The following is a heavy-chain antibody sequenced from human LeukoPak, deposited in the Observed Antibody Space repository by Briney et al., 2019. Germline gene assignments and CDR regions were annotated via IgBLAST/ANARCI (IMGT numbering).Heavy chain of an antibody. CDR1: GLTFSSHA. D-gene: IGHD3-22*01. J-gene: IGHJ4*02. V-gene: IGHV3-64*02. CDR3: ARGGYYAASDI. Sequence: RGSLRLSCAASGLTFSSHAMHWVRQAAGEGLEYVSAIVSNGGNTYYADSVRGRFTISRDNPKDTVYLQMGSLRPEDTAVYYCARGGYYAASDIWGQGALVTVSS. CDR2: IVSNGGNT.